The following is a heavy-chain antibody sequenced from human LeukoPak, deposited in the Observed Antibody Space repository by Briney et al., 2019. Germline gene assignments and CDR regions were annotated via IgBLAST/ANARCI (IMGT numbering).Heavy chain of an antibody. D-gene: IGHD3-3*01. CDR1: GGSISSHY. J-gene: IGHJ6*03. Sequence: PSETLSLTCTVSGGSISSHYWSWIRQPPGKGLEWIGYIYYSGSTNYNPSLKSRVTISVDTSKNQFSLKLSSVTAADTAVYYCARELPYYDFWRGGGGYYMDVWGKGTTVTVSS. CDR3: ARELPYYDFWRGGGGYYMDV. CDR2: IYYSGST. V-gene: IGHV4-59*11.